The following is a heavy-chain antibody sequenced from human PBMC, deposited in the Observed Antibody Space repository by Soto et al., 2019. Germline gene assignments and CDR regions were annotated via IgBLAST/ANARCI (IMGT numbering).Heavy chain of an antibody. D-gene: IGHD1-26*01. J-gene: IGHJ4*02. V-gene: IGHV1-18*01. Sequence: QGYLVQSGAEVKRPGASVRVSCKTSGFTFNTHGFSWVRQAPGQGLEWMGWNSALNGKTFYAHNFQDRVIMTTDTSSSTAYMELRGLKSDHTAVYYCAAATSIALGFRYLGQGTLVTVSS. CDR1: GFTFNTHG. CDR3: AAATSIALGFRY. CDR2: NSALNGKT.